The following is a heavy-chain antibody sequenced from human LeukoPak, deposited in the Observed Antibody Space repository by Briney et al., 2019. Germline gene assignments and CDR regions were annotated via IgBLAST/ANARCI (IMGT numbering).Heavy chain of an antibody. CDR1: HDSFSSDY. CDR2: ISYSGDT. V-gene: IGHV4-59*01. Sequence: SETLSLTCTASHDSFSSDYWSWIRQSPGKGLEWIGNISYSGDTKYSPSLKRRVTISGDRSKNQFSLKMTSVTAADTAVYFCAKSHPAVTTTDWYFDLWGRGTLVTVSS. CDR3: AKSHPAVTTTDWYFDL. D-gene: IGHD4-17*01. J-gene: IGHJ2*01.